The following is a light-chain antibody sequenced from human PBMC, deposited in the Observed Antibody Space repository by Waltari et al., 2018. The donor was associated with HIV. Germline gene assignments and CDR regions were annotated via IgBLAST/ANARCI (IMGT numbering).Light chain of an antibody. CDR1: QSIGVY. J-gene: IGKJ3*01. CDR3: QQTFNIPLI. CDR2: AAS. Sequence: DIQMTQSPSSLSASVGDRVTITCRASQSIGVYLNWYRQKQGKAPELLIYAASNLQSGLPPRFSGSGSGTDFTLTISSLQPEDFATYYCQQTFNIPLIFCPGTKVDI. V-gene: IGKV1-39*01.